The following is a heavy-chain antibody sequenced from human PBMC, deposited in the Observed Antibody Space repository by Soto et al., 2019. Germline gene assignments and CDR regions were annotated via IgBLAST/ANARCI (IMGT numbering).Heavy chain of an antibody. J-gene: IGHJ2*01. V-gene: IGHV1-3*01. CDR1: GYTFTSYA. Sequence: QVQLVQSGAEVKKPGASVKVSCKASGYTFTSYAMHWVRQAPGQRLEWMGWINAGNGNTKYSQKFQGRVTITRDTSASTAYMELSSLRSEDTAVYYCARRGSLYWYFDLWGRGTLVTVSS. CDR2: INAGNGNT. D-gene: IGHD1-26*01. CDR3: ARRGSLYWYFDL.